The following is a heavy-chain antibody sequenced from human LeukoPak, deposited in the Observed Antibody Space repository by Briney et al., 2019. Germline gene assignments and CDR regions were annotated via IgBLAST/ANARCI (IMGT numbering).Heavy chain of an antibody. CDR1: GGTFISYA. CDR3: GRAHSSFYDFWSGYFIDY. J-gene: IGHJ4*02. D-gene: IGHD3-3*01. V-gene: IGHV1-18*01. Sequence: ASVKVSCKASGGTFISYAISWVRQAPGQGLEWMGWISVYNVKTHYAQNLQGRVSMTTDTSTSTAYMAMKSLRLDDTAVYYCGRAHSSFYDFWSGYFIDYWGKGTMVTVSS. CDR2: ISVYNVKT.